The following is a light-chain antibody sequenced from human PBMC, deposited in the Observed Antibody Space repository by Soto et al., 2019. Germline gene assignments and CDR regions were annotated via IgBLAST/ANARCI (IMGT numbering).Light chain of an antibody. J-gene: IGLJ2*01. V-gene: IGLV1-47*01. Sequence: QSVLTQPPSASGTPGQRVTISCSGDSSNIGSNYVYWYQQLPGTAPKLLIYRNNQRPSGVPDRFSGSKSDTSASLAISGLRSEDEADYYCSTWPASPNGPVIFGGGTKVTVL. CDR1: SSNIGSNY. CDR2: RNN. CDR3: STWPASPNGPVI.